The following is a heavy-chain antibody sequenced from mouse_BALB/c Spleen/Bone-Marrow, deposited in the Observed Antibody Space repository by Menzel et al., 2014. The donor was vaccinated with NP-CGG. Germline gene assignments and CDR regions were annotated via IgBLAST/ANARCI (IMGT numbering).Heavy chain of an antibody. Sequence: QVQLQQSGAELVRPESSVKISCKASGYAFSTYWMIWVKLRPGQGLEWIGQIYPGDGDTNYNGKFKGKATLTADKSSSTAYMQLSSLTSEDSAVYFCARGARSAMDYWGQGTSVTVSS. V-gene: IGHV1-80*01. CDR2: IYPGDGDT. J-gene: IGHJ4*01. CDR1: GYAFSTYW. CDR3: ARGARSAMDY.